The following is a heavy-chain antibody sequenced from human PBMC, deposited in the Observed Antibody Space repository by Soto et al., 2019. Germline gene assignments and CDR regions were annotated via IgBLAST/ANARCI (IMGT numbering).Heavy chain of an antibody. CDR1: GFTFSSYG. V-gene: IGHV3-30*18. CDR2: ISYDGSNK. J-gene: IGHJ5*02. Sequence: GGSLRLSCAASGFTFSSYGMHWVRQAPGKGLEWVAVISYDGSNKYYADSVKGRFTISRDNSKNTLYLQMNSLRAEDTDVYYCAKDGPFTFDSSGATIEHWGQGNLLTVSS. D-gene: IGHD3-22*01. CDR3: AKDGPFTFDSSGATIEH.